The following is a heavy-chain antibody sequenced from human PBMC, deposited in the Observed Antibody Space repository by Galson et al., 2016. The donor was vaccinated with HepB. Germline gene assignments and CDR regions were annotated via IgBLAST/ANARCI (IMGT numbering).Heavy chain of an antibody. J-gene: IGHJ4*02. CDR1: GFTFTYYA. CDR2: ISGSGGST. Sequence: SLRLSCAASGFTFTYYAMSWVRQAPGKGLEWVSSISGSGGSTYYAGSVKGRFTISRDISQNTLYLQMNSLRAEDTAVYYCAKADIVVVLGTTSPFDYWGQATLVTVSS. D-gene: IGHD2-15*01. CDR3: AKADIVVVLGTTSPFDY. V-gene: IGHV3-23*01.